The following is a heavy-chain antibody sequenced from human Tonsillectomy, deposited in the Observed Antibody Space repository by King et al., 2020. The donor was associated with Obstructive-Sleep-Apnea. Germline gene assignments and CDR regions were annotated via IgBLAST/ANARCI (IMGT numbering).Heavy chain of an antibody. CDR3: AKPYTTGTTPDDAFDI. J-gene: IGHJ3*02. CDR1: GFPFDDFA. CDR2: ISWNSGKL. D-gene: IGHD1-1*01. V-gene: IGHV3-9*01. Sequence: VQLVESGGGLVQSGRSVRLSCAASGFPFDDFAMDWVRLGPGKGLEWVLSISWNSGKLSYADSGKGRFHIASDNAKNFLSKQMNSLRAEDTALYLCAKPYTTGTTPDDAFDIWGQGTMVTVSS.